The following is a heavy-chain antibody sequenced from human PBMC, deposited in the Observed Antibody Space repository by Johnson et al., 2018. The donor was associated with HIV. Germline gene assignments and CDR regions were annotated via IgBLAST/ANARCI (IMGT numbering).Heavy chain of an antibody. CDR3: ARPLGPPLWHDAFDI. V-gene: IGHV3-7*01. CDR2: IKQDGSEK. CDR1: GFTFSNYA. J-gene: IGHJ3*02. D-gene: IGHD3-16*01. Sequence: VQLVESGGGVVQPGRSLRLSCAASGFTFSNYAVHWVRQAPGKGLEWVANIKQDGSEKYYVDSVKGRFTISRDNSKNTLYLQMNSLRAEDTAVYYCARPLGPPLWHDAFDIWGQGTMVTVSS.